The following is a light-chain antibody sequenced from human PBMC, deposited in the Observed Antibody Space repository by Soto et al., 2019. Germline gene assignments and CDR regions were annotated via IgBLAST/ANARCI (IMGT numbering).Light chain of an antibody. CDR2: EVS. Sequence: QCALTQPASVSGSPGQSITISCTGTSSDVGGYNYVSWYQQHPGKAPKLMIYEVSNRPSRVSNRFSGSKSGNTASLTISGLQAEDEADYYCSSYTSSSTVFGGGTKLTGL. CDR1: SSDVGGYNY. J-gene: IGLJ3*02. CDR3: SSYTSSSTV. V-gene: IGLV2-14*01.